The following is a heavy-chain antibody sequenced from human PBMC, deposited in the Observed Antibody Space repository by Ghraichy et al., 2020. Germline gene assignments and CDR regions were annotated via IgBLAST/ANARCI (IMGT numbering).Heavy chain of an antibody. V-gene: IGHV4-4*02. D-gene: IGHD3-10*01. CDR3: ARDMRYYGSGTYLLHGMDV. CDR1: GGSISNSNW. J-gene: IGHJ6*02. Sequence: GSLRLSCTVSGGSISNSNWWSWVRQPPGKGLEWIGDIYHTGSTDFNPSLKSRVTISVDKSKNHFSLKVTSVIAADTAVYYCARDMRYYGSGTYLLHGMDVWGQGTTVTVSS. CDR2: IYHTGST.